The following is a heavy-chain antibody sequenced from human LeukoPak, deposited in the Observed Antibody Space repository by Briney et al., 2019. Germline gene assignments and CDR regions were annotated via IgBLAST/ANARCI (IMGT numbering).Heavy chain of an antibody. D-gene: IGHD2-2*02. CDR3: ARDGANYCSSTSCHMKNYYYYGMDV. Sequence: SETLSLTCAVYGGSFSGYYWSWIRQPPGKGLEWIGEINHSGSTNYNPSLKSRVTISVDTSKNRFSLKLSSVTAADTAVYYCARDGANYCSSTSCHMKNYYYYGMDVWGQGTTVTVSS. V-gene: IGHV4-34*01. CDR2: INHSGST. CDR1: GGSFSGYY. J-gene: IGHJ6*02.